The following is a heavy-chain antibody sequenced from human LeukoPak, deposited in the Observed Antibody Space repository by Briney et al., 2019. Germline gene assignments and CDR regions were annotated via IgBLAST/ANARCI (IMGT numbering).Heavy chain of an antibody. CDR3: ARGDIVVVPAAKAFDI. CDR2: NFFSRST. J-gene: IGHJ3*02. V-gene: IGHV4-59*08. Sequence: SETLSLTCSVSGGSFSSYYWTWIRQPAGKGGEWMGYNFFSRSTNYSPSLNIRVTISEDTSKNQFSLKLSSVTAADTAVYYCARGDIVVVPAAKAFDIWGQGTMVTVSS. D-gene: IGHD2-2*01. CDR1: GGSFSSYY.